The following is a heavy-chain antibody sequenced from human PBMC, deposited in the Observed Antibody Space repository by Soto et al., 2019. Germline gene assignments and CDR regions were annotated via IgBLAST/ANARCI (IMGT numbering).Heavy chain of an antibody. CDR1: GFTFSSYS. V-gene: IGHV3-21*01. CDR2: ISSSSSYI. D-gene: IGHD3-3*01. CDR3: ARATLVSDFWSGYYTGGYYYYMDV. J-gene: IGHJ6*03. Sequence: GGSLRLSCAASGFTFSSYSMNWVRQAPGKGLEWVSSISSSSSYIYYADSVKGRFTISRDNAKNSLYLQMNSLRAEDTAVYYCARATLVSDFWSGYYTGGYYYYMDVWGKGTTVTVSS.